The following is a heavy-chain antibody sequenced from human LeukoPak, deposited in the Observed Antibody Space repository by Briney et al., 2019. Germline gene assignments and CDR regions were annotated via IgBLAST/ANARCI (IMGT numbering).Heavy chain of an antibody. CDR3: ARDPQGYCSSTSCYKYYYYYMDV. CDR1: GGSISSGSYY. V-gene: IGHV4-61*02. J-gene: IGHJ6*03. CDR2: IYTSGST. Sequence: SQTLSLTCTVSGGSISSGSYYWGWIRQPAGRGLEWIGRIYTSGSTNYNPSLNSRVTISVDTSKNQFSLKLSSVTAADTAVYYCARDPQGYCSSTSCYKYYYYYMDVWGKGTTVTVSS. D-gene: IGHD2-2*02.